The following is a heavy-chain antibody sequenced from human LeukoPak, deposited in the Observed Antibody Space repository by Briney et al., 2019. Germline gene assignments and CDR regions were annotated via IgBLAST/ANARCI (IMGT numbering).Heavy chain of an antibody. Sequence: PGGSLRLSCAASGFTFSSYAMSWVRQAPGKGLEWVSAISGSGGSTYYADSVKGRLTISRDNSKNTLYLQMNSLRAEDTAVYYCATVVLRYFDWLFPLDYWGQGTLVTVSS. CDR3: ATVVLRYFDWLFPLDY. J-gene: IGHJ4*02. CDR2: ISGSGGST. CDR1: GFTFSSYA. D-gene: IGHD3-9*01. V-gene: IGHV3-23*01.